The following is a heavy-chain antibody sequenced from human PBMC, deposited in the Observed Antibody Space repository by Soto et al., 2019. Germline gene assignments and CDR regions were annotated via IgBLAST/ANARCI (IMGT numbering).Heavy chain of an antibody. CDR1: GYTFTNYG. V-gene: IGHV1-18*01. Sequence: QVQLLQSGAEVKKPGASVKVSCKASGYTFTNYGITWVRQAPGQGLEWMGWISAYNGDTHYTPRLQGRVTMTTDTSTSTAYMELRGLRSDDTAVYYCARVRQLVVYFYYYRDVWGKGTTVTVSS. D-gene: IGHD6-6*01. CDR3: ARVRQLVVYFYYYRDV. J-gene: IGHJ6*03. CDR2: ISAYNGDT.